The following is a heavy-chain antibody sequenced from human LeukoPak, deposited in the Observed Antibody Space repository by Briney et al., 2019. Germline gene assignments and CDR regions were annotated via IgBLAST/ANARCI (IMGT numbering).Heavy chain of an antibody. V-gene: IGHV4-30-4*08. Sequence: SQTLSLTCTVSGGSISSGDYFWNWIRQPPRKGLEWIGYIYYSGSTYSNPSLKSRVTISVDTSKNQFSLKLSSVTAADTAVYYCARDSVAAVGTGYYYYGMDVWGQGTTVTVSS. CDR2: IYYSGST. CDR1: GGSISSGDYF. J-gene: IGHJ6*02. CDR3: ARDSVAAVGTGYYYYGMDV. D-gene: IGHD6-13*01.